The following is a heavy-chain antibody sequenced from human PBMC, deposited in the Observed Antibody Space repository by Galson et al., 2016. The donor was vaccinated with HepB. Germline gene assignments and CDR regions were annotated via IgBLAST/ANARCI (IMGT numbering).Heavy chain of an antibody. V-gene: IGHV3-7*03. CDR1: GFTFSNFW. D-gene: IGHD5-24*01. CDR3: AEMPTVDW. Sequence: SLRLSCAASGFTFSNFWMNWVRRVPGKGLEWVGNIKPDGSQMNYADSVKGRFTISRDNARNSLYLRMNSLRAEGTAVYFCAEMPTVDWWGQGTLVTVSS. J-gene: IGHJ4*01. CDR2: IKPDGSQM.